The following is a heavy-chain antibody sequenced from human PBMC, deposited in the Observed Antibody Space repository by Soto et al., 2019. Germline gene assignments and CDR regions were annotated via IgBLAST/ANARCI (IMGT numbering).Heavy chain of an antibody. CDR1: GGTFSSYA. CDR3: ARDRDKTTVNPYYYGMDV. J-gene: IGHJ6*02. D-gene: IGHD4-4*01. Sequence: QVQLVQSGAEVKKPGSSVKVSCKASGGTFSSYAISWVRQAPGQGLEWMGGIIPIFGTANYAQKFQGRVTITADKSTSTAYMELSSLRSEDTAVYYCARDRDKTTVNPYYYGMDVWGQGTTVTVSS. CDR2: IIPIFGTA. V-gene: IGHV1-69*06.